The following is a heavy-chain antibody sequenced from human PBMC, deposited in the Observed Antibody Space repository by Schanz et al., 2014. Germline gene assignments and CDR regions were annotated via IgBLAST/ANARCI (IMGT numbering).Heavy chain of an antibody. D-gene: IGHD3-10*01. CDR2: INQDGSEE. CDR3: ARGGAGSVLFFFDY. J-gene: IGHJ4*02. CDR1: GFIFNDYY. V-gene: IGHV3-7*04. Sequence: EVQLVESGGGLVKPGGSLRLSCAASGFIFNDYYMNWIRQAPGKGLEWVANINQDGSEEYYVDSLNGRLTISRDNARNSLYLQMNSLRAEDTAVYFCARGGAGSVLFFFDYWGQGTLVTVSS.